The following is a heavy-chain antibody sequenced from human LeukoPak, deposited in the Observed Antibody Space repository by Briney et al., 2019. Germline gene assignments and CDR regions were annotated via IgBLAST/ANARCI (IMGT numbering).Heavy chain of an antibody. CDR2: ISGYNGNT. CDR3: ARGPITMVRGVTAYRIDY. D-gene: IGHD3-10*01. V-gene: IGHV1-18*01. CDR1: TYTFTRYG. Sequence: ASVKVSCKASTYTFTRYGISWVRQAPGQGLEWLGWISGYNGNTNYAQKFLGRVSMTADTATSTAYMELRSLTSDDTAMYYCARGPITMVRGVTAYRIDYWGQGTLVTVSS. J-gene: IGHJ4*02.